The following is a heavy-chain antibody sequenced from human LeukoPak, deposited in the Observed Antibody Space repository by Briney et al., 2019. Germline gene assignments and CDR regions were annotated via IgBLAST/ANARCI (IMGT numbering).Heavy chain of an antibody. V-gene: IGHV3-23*01. CDR3: ANLDYGGNSTYFDY. D-gene: IGHD4-23*01. CDR1: GLTFSGYA. CDR2: MSANADTT. Sequence: PGGSLRLSCAVSGLTFSGYAMSWVRQAPGKGLEWVSLMSANADTTYYTDSVRGRFTISRDNSQKTVYLQMNSLRADDTAVYYCANLDYGGNSTYFDYWGQGTLVTVSS. J-gene: IGHJ4*02.